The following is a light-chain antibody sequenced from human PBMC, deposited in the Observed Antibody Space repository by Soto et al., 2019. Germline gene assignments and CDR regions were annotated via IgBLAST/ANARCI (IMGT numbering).Light chain of an antibody. CDR3: CSYAGSSTFVV. CDR1: SSDVGSLNL. V-gene: IGLV2-23*03. CDR2: EGS. Sequence: QSALTQPASVSGSPGQSITISCTGTSSDVGSLNLVSCYQHHQAKAPKLRIYEGSKRPSGVSNRFSGSKSGNTASLTISGLQAEDEADYYCCSYAGSSTFVVFGGGTKLTVL. J-gene: IGLJ2*01.